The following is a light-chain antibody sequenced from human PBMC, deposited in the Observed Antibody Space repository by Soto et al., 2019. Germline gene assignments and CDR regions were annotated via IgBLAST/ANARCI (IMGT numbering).Light chain of an antibody. CDR3: QQYDNSIT. V-gene: IGKV3-20*01. J-gene: IGKJ5*01. CDR1: QSVSSTY. CDR2: GAS. Sequence: EIVLTQSPDTLSLSPGESATLSCRASQSVSSTYLAWYQQKPGRAPRLLIYGASTRATGIPDRFIGSGSGTDFTLNISRLEPEDFAVFYCQQYDNSITFGQGTRLEIE.